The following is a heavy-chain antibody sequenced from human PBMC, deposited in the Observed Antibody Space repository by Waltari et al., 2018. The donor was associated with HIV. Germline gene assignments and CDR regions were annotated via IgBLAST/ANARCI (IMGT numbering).Heavy chain of an antibody. CDR3: ASTGYYFDSSGYPRYFDY. Sequence: QVQLVQSGAEVKKPGASVKVSCKASGYTFTSYAINWVRQATGQGLEWMGWMIPNSGNKGYAQKFQGRVTMTRNTSISTAYMELSSLRSEDTAVYYCASTGYYFDSSGYPRYFDYWGQGTLVTVSS. CDR2: MIPNSGNK. D-gene: IGHD3-22*01. CDR1: GYTFTSYA. J-gene: IGHJ4*02. V-gene: IGHV1-8*01.